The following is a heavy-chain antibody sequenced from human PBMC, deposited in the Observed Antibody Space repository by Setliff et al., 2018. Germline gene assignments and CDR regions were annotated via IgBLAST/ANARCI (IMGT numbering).Heavy chain of an antibody. V-gene: IGHV4-59*01. CDR2: IYYSGGT. CDR3: ARLRGAFDY. CDR1: GGSISSYY. Sequence: PSETLSLTCTVSGGSISSYYWGWIRQPPGKRLEWIGYIYYSGGTNYNPSLESRVTISVDTSKNQFSLRLNSATAADTAVYYCARLRGAFDYWGQGTLVTVSS. D-gene: IGHD3-16*01. J-gene: IGHJ4*02.